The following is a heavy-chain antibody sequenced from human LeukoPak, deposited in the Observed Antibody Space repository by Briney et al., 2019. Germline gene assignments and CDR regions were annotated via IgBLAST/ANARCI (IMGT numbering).Heavy chain of an antibody. Sequence: PSETLSLTCTVAGSSISSSYYYGGWIREPPGKGLEWIGNIYYRGTTYNIPSLKTRITRSVDTSKTRFSLKLRSLTAADTAVYYSARQTQADVLTGYFYGGFDYWGQGTLVTVSS. J-gene: IGHJ4*02. CDR3: ARQTQADVLTGYFYGGFDY. CDR2: IYYRGTT. V-gene: IGHV4-39*01. D-gene: IGHD3-9*01. CDR1: GSSISSSYYY.